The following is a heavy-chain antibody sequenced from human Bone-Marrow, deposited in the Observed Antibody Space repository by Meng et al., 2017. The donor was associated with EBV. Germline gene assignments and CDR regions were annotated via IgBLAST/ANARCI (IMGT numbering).Heavy chain of an antibody. D-gene: IGHD1-26*01. CDR2: INSDGSST. CDR1: EFAFSSYW. Sequence: EVQRGTPGGGSVHPGGSLRLSLSSSEFAFSSYWMHWVRQAPGKGLVWVSRINSDGSSTSYADSVKGRFSISRDNAKNTLYLQMNSLTVDDTAIYYCVRGYGGSYLGGDHWGQGTLVTVSS. J-gene: IGHJ5*02. CDR3: VRGYGGSYLGGDH. V-gene: IGHV3-74*01.